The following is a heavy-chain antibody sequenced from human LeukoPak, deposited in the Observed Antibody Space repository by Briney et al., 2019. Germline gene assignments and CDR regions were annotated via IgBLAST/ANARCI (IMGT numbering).Heavy chain of an antibody. D-gene: IGHD2-2*01. CDR2: IREDGSEK. Sequence: GGSLRLSCAVSGFTASGFTFSRNSMSWVRQAPGKGLDWVASIREDGSEKYYVDSVKGRFTISRDNAKNSLYLQMNSLRAEDTAVYYCARARCSSTSCYAGFDYWGQGTLVPVSS. CDR1: GFTFSRNS. V-gene: IGHV3-7*05. CDR3: ARARCSSTSCYAGFDY. J-gene: IGHJ4*02.